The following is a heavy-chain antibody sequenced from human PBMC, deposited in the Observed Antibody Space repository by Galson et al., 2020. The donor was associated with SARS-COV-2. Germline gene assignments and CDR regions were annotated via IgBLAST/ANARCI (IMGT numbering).Heavy chain of an antibody. J-gene: IGHJ4*02. CDR1: GFTFSSYA. V-gene: IGHV3-30*04. CDR3: ASLITMVRGVINS. Sequence: GESLKISCAASGFTFSSYAMHWVRQAPGKGLEWVAVKSYDGSNKYYADSVKGRFTISRDNSKNTLYLQMNSLRAEDTAVYYCASLITMVRGVINSWGQGTLVTVSS. CDR2: KSYDGSNK. D-gene: IGHD3-10*01.